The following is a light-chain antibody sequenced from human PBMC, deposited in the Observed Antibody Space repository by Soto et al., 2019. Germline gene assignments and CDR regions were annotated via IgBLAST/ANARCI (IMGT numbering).Light chain of an antibody. Sequence: EILLTQSPSTLSVSPGERVALSCSASQNLHSFLNWYQQRPGQAPRPLLYDGSKRPAGVPDRISGDGSGTDFTLTIRSLEPEDFAVYFCQQYNNWPQITFGQGTQLEIK. V-gene: IGKV3-11*01. CDR1: QNLHSF. CDR2: DGS. J-gene: IGKJ5*01. CDR3: QQYNNWPQIT.